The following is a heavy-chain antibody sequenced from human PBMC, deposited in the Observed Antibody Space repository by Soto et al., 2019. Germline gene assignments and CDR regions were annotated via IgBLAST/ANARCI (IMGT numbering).Heavy chain of an antibody. J-gene: IGHJ4*02. D-gene: IGHD6-19*01. V-gene: IGHV1-18*01. CDR3: AIDLGCGWYMGYFDY. CDR2: ISAYNGNT. Sequence: ASVKVSCKASGGTFSSYAISWVRQAPGQGLEWIGWISAYNGNTNYAQKLQGRVTMTTDTSTSTAYMELMSLRSDDTAVYYCAIDLGCGWYMGYFDYWGQGTLVTVSS. CDR1: GGTFSSYA.